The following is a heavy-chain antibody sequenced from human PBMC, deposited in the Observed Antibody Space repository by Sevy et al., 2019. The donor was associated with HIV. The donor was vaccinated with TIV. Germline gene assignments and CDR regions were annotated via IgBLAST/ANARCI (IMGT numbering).Heavy chain of an antibody. D-gene: IGHD2-15*01. V-gene: IGHV3-11*01. Sequence: GGSLRLSCAASGFTFSDYYMSWIRQAPGKGLEWVSYISSSGSTIYYADSVKGRFTISRDNAKNSLYLQMNSLRAEDTAVYYCARDKLTDAYCSGGSCFDYYYYYGMDVWGQGTTVTVSS. CDR3: ARDKLTDAYCSGGSCFDYYYYYGMDV. J-gene: IGHJ6*02. CDR1: GFTFSDYY. CDR2: ISSSGSTI.